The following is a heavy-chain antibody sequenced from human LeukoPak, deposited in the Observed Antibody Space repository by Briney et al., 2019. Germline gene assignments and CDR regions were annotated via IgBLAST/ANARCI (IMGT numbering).Heavy chain of an antibody. V-gene: IGHV3-21*01. CDR3: ARDSDTAMVRGYSAKDY. J-gene: IGHJ4*02. Sequence: GGSLRLSCAASGFTFSSYSMNWVRQAPGKGLEWVSSISSSSSYIYYADSVKGRFTISRDNAKNSLYLQMNSLRAEDTAVYYCARDSDTAMVRGYSAKDYWGQGTLVTVSS. CDR1: GFTFSSYS. CDR2: ISSSSSYI. D-gene: IGHD5-18*01.